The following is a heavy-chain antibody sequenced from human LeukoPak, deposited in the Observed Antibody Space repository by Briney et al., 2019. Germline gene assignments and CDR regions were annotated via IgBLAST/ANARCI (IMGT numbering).Heavy chain of an antibody. CDR1: GFTFSSYS. CDR2: ISSSSSYI. V-gene: IGHV3-21*01. CDR3: ARDSRYSGYDFHY. J-gene: IGHJ4*02. D-gene: IGHD5-12*01. Sequence: PGGSLSLSCAASGFTFSSYSMTWVRQAPGKGLEWVSSISSSSSYIYYADSVKGRFTISRDNAKNSLYLQMNSLRAEDTAVYFCARDSRYSGYDFHYWGQGTLVTVSS.